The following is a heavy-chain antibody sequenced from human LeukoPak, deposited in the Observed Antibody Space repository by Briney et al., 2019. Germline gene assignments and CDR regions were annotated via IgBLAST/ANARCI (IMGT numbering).Heavy chain of an antibody. D-gene: IGHD2-2*01. V-gene: IGHV3-23*01. Sequence: TGGSLRLSCAASGFTFSSYAMSWVRQAPGKGLEWVSAISGSGGSTYYADSVKGRFTISRDNSKNTLYLQMNSLRAEDTAVYYCAKDEREVTVNCSSTSCAYYYYYYMDVWGKGTTVTISS. CDR3: AKDEREVTVNCSSTSCAYYYYYYMDV. J-gene: IGHJ6*03. CDR1: GFTFSSYA. CDR2: ISGSGGST.